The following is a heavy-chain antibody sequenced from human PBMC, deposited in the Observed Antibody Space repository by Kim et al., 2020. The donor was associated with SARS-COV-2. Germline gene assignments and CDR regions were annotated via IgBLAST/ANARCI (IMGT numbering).Heavy chain of an antibody. CDR2: TYYRSKWNT. V-gene: IGHV6-1*01. Sequence: SQTLSLTCAISGDSVSSNSVVWHWIRQSPARGLEWLGRTYYRSKWNTDYAVSVKSRITINSDTSKNQFSLQLISVTPEDTAVYYCTRRTPGRMDVWGKGT. D-gene: IGHD1-1*01. J-gene: IGHJ6*03. CDR3: TRRTPGRMDV. CDR1: GDSVSSNSVV.